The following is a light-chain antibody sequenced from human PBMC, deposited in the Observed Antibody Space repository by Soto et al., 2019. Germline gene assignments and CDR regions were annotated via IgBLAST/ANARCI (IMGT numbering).Light chain of an antibody. CDR3: QQTSSAPFT. J-gene: IGKJ3*01. Sequence: DIQITQKQYSLSAAVGDRVSSSCRASQNINTYLNWYQQKPGKAPKLLIFDAASLQNGVPSRFSGGGSRTDFTLTITSLQPEDFATYYCQQTSSAPFTFGPGTIVAV. V-gene: IGKV1-39*01. CDR1: QNINTY. CDR2: DAA.